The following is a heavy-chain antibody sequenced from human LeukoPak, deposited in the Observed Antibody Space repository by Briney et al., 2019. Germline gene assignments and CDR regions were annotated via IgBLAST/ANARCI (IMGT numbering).Heavy chain of an antibody. CDR2: IYTSGST. Sequence: SETLSLTCTVSGGSISSYYWSWIRQPAGKGLEWIGRIYTSGSTNYNPSLKSRVPMSVDTSKNQFSLKLSSVTAADTAVYYCARILRYCSGGSCYSYFDYWGQGTLVTVSS. J-gene: IGHJ4*02. CDR1: GGSISSYY. D-gene: IGHD2-15*01. V-gene: IGHV4-4*07. CDR3: ARILRYCSGGSCYSYFDY.